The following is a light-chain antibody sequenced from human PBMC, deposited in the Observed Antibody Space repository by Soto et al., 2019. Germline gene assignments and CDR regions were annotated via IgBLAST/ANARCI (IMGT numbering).Light chain of an antibody. V-gene: IGKV2-30*01. CDR1: QGLVYSDGNTY. CDR2: KVS. J-gene: IGKJ5*01. CDR3: MQSVQLPT. Sequence: VVMTQSPLALPVTLVQPCSIAFISGQGLVYSDGNTYLNWFQQRPGQSPRRLIYKVSNRDSGVPDRFSGSGSGTDFTLKISRVEAEDVGVYYCMQSVQLPTFGQGTRLEIK.